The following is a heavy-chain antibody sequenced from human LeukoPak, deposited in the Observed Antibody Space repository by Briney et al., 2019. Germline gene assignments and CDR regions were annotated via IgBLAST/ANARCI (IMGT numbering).Heavy chain of an antibody. CDR1: GYTFTSYP. CDR2: INTNTGNP. D-gene: IGHD6-13*01. V-gene: IGHV7-4-1*02. CDR3: ARVYRYSSSGPLGTDY. Sequence: ASVTVSCKASGYTFTSYPMNWVRQAPGQGLEWMGWINTNTGNPTYAQGFTGRFVFSLDTSVSTAYLQISSLKAEDTAVYYCARVYRYSSSGPLGTDYWGQGTLVTVSS. J-gene: IGHJ4*02.